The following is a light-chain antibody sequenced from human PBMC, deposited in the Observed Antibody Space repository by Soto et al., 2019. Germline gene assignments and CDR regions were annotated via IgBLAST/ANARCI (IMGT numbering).Light chain of an antibody. V-gene: IGLV8-61*01. CDR2: TTN. CDR3: VLYMGSGAVV. Sequence: QTVVTQEPTFSVSPGGTVTLTCGLNSGSVSTSYYPSWYQQTPGQAPRTLIYTTNTRSSGVPDRFSGSILGNKAALTITGAQADDESDYYCVLYMGSGAVVFGGGTKVTVI. CDR1: SGSVSTSYY. J-gene: IGLJ2*01.